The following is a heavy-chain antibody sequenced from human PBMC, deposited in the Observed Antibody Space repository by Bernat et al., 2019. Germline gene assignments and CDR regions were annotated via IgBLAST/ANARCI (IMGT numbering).Heavy chain of an antibody. CDR1: GFTFSSYA. Sequence: EVQLLESGGGLVQPGGSLRLSCAASGFTFSSYAMSWVRQAPGKGLEWVSAISGSGGSTYSASHVKGRFTISRDNSKNTLYLQMNSLRAEDTAVYYCAKARFGEPYYYYYYGMDVWGQGTTVTVSS. CDR2: ISGSGGST. J-gene: IGHJ6*02. D-gene: IGHD3-10*01. V-gene: IGHV3-23*01. CDR3: AKARFGEPYYYYYYGMDV.